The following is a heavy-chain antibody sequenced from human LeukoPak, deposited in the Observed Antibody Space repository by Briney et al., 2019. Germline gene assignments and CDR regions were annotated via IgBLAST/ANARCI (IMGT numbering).Heavy chain of an antibody. CDR1: GYTFTGYY. J-gene: IGHJ4*02. CDR2: INPNSGGT. Sequence: GASVKVSCKASGYTFTGYYMHWVRQAPGQGLEWMGWINPNSGGTNYAQKFQGRVTMTRDTSISTAYMELSRLRSDDTAVYYCARVPPYYYDSSGYFDYWGQGTLVTVSS. V-gene: IGHV1-2*02. CDR3: ARVPPYYYDSSGYFDY. D-gene: IGHD3-22*01.